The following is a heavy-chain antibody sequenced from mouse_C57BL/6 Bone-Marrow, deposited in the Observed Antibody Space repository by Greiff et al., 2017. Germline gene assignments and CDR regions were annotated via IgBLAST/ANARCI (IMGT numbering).Heavy chain of an antibody. CDR2: IYPRSGNT. Sequence: QVQLQQSGAELARPGASVKLSCKASGYTFTSYGISWVKQRPGQGLEWIGEIYPRSGNTYYNEKFKGKATLTADKSSSTAYMELRSLTSEDSAVYFCARYDYGAWFAYWGQGTLVTVSA. J-gene: IGHJ3*01. D-gene: IGHD2-4*01. V-gene: IGHV1-81*01. CDR3: ARYDYGAWFAY. CDR1: GYTFTSYG.